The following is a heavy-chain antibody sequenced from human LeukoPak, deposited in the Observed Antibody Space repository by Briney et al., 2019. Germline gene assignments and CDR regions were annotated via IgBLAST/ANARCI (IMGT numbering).Heavy chain of an antibody. CDR2: ISYDEVNK. J-gene: IGHJ1*01. V-gene: IGHV3-30*03. CDR1: GFTFSSYA. CDR3: ARLRIIGVRQVGSNGEYFQH. D-gene: IGHD6-6*01. Sequence: GGSLRLSCAASGFTFSSYAMNWVRQAPGKGLEWVAVISYDEVNKYYADSVKGRFTISRDNSKNTLYLQMNSLRADDTAVYYCARLRIIGVRQVGSNGEYFQHWGQGTLVTVSS.